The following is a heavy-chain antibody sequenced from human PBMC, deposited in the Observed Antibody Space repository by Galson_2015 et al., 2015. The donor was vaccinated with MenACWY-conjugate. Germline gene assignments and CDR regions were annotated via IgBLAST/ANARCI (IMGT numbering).Heavy chain of an antibody. CDR1: GGTFSSYG. CDR2: IIPIFGAA. J-gene: IGHJ5*02. V-gene: IGHV1-69*13. Sequence: SVKVSCKASGGTFSSYGISWVRQAPGQGLEWMGAIIPIFGAANYAQRFQGRVTMTADVSTTTAYMELSSLRSEDTAVYYCARDGHSSAWNQSSWSVPWVQGTLVPVSS. D-gene: IGHD6-19*01. CDR3: ARDGHSSAWNQSSWSVP.